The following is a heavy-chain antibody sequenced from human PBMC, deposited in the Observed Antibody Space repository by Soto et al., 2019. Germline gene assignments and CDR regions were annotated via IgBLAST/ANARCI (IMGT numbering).Heavy chain of an antibody. Sequence: SETLSLTCTVSGGSISSGGYYWSWIRQHPGKGLEWIGYIYYNGSTYYNPSLKSRVTISVDTSKNQFSLKLNSVTAADTAVYYCARHAYNYGWPQIFFDYWGQGTLVTVSS. CDR2: IYYNGST. V-gene: IGHV4-61*08. CDR3: ARHAYNYGWPQIFFDY. D-gene: IGHD6-19*01. J-gene: IGHJ4*02. CDR1: GGSISSGGYY.